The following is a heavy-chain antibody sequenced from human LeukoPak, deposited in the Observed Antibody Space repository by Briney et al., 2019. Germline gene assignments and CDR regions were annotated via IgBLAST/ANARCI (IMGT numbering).Heavy chain of an antibody. CDR1: GFTFSSYA. V-gene: IGHV3-21*01. D-gene: IGHD3-22*01. J-gene: IGHJ4*02. Sequence: GGSLRLSCAASGFTFSSYAMNWVRQAPGKGLEWVSSISGTSTYIYYADSLKGRFTISRDNAKNSLYLQMNSLRAEDTAVYYCARHVVAVGFDYWGQGTLVTVSS. CDR3: ARHVVAVGFDY. CDR2: ISGTSTYI.